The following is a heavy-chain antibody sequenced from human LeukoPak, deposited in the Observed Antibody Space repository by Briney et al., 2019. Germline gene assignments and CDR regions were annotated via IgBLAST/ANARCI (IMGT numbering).Heavy chain of an antibody. Sequence: GGSLRLSCAASGFTFSSYAMSWVRQAPGKGLEWVSAISSSGDSTYYADSVKGRFTISRDNSKNTLYLQMNSLRAEDTAVYYCASSPPYYYDSSGYPYFDYWGQGTLVTVSS. CDR1: GFTFSSYA. CDR3: ASSPPYYYDSSGYPYFDY. J-gene: IGHJ4*02. D-gene: IGHD3-22*01. CDR2: ISSSGDST. V-gene: IGHV3-23*01.